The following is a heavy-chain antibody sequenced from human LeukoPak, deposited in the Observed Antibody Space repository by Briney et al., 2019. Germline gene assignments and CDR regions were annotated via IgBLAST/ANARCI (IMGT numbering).Heavy chain of an antibody. Sequence: GASVKVSCKASGGTFSSYAISCVRQAPGQGLEWMGGIIPIFGTANYAQKFQGRVTITRNTSISTAYMELSSLRSEDTAVYYCARDLNWGRSGYERDVDYWGQGTLVTVSS. CDR3: ARDLNWGRSGYERDVDY. J-gene: IGHJ4*02. D-gene: IGHD5-12*01. CDR2: IIPIFGTA. V-gene: IGHV1-69*05. CDR1: GGTFSSYA.